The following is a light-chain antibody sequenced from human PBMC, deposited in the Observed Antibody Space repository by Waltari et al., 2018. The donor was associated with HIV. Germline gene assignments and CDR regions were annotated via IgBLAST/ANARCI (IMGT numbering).Light chain of an antibody. J-gene: IGLJ2*01. V-gene: IGLV1-40*01. CDR1: SSNIGAGYD. Sequence: QAVLTQAPSVSGAPGQRVTISCSGSSSNIGAGYDVHWYQQRPGTAPKPLIYGDTNRPSGVPDRFSGSKSGTSASLVITGLQAEDEADYYCQSFDSSLSSSVVFGGGTKLTVL. CDR3: QSFDSSLSSSVV. CDR2: GDT.